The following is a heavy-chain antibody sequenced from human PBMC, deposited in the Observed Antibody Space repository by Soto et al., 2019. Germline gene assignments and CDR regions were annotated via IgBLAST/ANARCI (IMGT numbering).Heavy chain of an antibody. CDR1: GFSFSTYN. D-gene: IGHD2-15*01. J-gene: IGHJ5*01. CDR3: ARDRCYDGTCYSASDS. V-gene: IGHV3-48*02. CDR2: ISTTSFTI. Sequence: LRLSCAASGFSFSTYNMDWARQAPGKRPEWIAYISTTSFTIYYADSVKGRFTISRDNDRNSLYLEMNSLRDEDTAVYYCARDRCYDGTCYSASDSWGQGTLVTVSS.